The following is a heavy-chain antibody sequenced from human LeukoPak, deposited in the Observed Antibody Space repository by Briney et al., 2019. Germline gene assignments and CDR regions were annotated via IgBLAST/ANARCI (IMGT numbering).Heavy chain of an antibody. D-gene: IGHD2-2*01. V-gene: IGHV5-51*01. CDR3: ARLNCSSTSCYFGDYYYGMDV. CDR2: IYPSDSDT. CDR1: GYSFTSYW. J-gene: IGHJ6*02. Sequence: GESLKIFCNGSGYSFTSYWIGWVRQMPGKGLEWMGIIYPSDSDTRYSPSFQGHVTISADTSISTAYLQWSSLKALDTAMYYCARLNCSSTSCYFGDYYYGMDVWGQGTTVTVSS.